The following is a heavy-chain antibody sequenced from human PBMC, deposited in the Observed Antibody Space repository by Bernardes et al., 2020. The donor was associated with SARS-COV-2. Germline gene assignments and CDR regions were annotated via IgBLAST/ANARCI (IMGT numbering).Heavy chain of an antibody. Sequence: GGSLRLCCAASGFMFRNYAISWVRQAPGKGLEWVSAISSSGGNTYYADSVKGRFTISRDNSKNTLYLQMNSLRADDTAVYYCAKGRSTGWFGELSMDVWGQGTTVTVSS. CDR1: GFMFRNYA. J-gene: IGHJ6*02. D-gene: IGHD3-10*01. V-gene: IGHV3-23*01. CDR2: ISSSGGNT. CDR3: AKGRSTGWFGELSMDV.